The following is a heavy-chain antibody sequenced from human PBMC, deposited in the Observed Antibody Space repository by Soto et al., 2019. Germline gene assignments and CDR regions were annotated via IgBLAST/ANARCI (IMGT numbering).Heavy chain of an antibody. CDR3: ARLLDDSSGYAAE. V-gene: IGHV4-31*03. D-gene: IGHD3-22*01. J-gene: IGHJ4*02. Sequence: TSETLSLTCTVSGGSISSGGYYWSWIRQHPGKGLEWIGYIYYSGSTYYNPSLKSRVTISVDTSKNQFSLKLSSVTAADTAVYYCARLLDDSSGYAAEWGQGTLVTVSS. CDR1: GGSISSGGYY. CDR2: IYYSGST.